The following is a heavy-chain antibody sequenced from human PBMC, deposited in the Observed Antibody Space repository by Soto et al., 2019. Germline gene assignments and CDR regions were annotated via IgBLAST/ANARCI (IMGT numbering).Heavy chain of an antibody. CDR2: IYYSGST. J-gene: IGHJ6*02. D-gene: IGHD3-3*01. Sequence: SDTLSLTCTVCGDPISSSSSYWGWISQPPGNVLEWIGSIYYSGSTYYNPSLKSRVTISVDTSKNQFSLMLSSVTAADTAVYYCASSLYYDFWSGYYDYYYGMDVWGQGTTVS. CDR3: ASSLYYDFWSGYYDYYYGMDV. CDR1: GDPISSSSSY. V-gene: IGHV4-39*01.